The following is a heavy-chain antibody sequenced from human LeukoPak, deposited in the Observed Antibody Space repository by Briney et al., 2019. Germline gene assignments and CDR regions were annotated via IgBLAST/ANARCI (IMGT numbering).Heavy chain of an antibody. CDR2: ISPTGSTT. CDR1: GFSFSGHW. V-gene: IGHV3-74*01. Sequence: GGSLRLSCAASGFSFSGHWMHWARQLPGKGLVWVSRISPTGSTTSYADSVKGRFTVSRDNAKNTLYLQVNNPRAEDTAVYYCARGAYYYEDWGQGTLVTVSS. D-gene: IGHD3-22*01. CDR3: ARGAYYYED. J-gene: IGHJ4*02.